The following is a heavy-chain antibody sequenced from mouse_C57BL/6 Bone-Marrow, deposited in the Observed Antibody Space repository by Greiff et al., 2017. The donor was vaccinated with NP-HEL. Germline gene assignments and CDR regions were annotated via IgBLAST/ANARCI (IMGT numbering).Heavy chain of an antibody. Sequence: EVMLVESGGGLVKPGGSLKLSCAASGFTFSSYAMSWVRQTPEKRLEWVATISDGGSYTYYPDNVKGRFTISRDNAKNNLYLQMSHLKSEDTAMYYCARDLYYDYPDYWGQGTTLTVSS. CDR3: ARDLYYDYPDY. D-gene: IGHD2-4*01. CDR2: ISDGGSYT. V-gene: IGHV5-4*01. J-gene: IGHJ2*01. CDR1: GFTFSSYA.